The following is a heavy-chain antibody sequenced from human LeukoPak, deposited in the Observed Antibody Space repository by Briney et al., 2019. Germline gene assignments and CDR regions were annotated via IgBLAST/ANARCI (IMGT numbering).Heavy chain of an antibody. J-gene: IGHJ4*02. CDR2: IYPGDSDT. CDR3: ARYEQQLKNFDY. CDR1: GYTFTSYW. D-gene: IGHD6-13*01. Sequence: GESLQISCQGSGYTFTSYWIGWVRQLPGKGLEWMGIIYPGDSDTRYSPSFQGQVTISADKSISTSYLQWSSLNASDTAMYYCARYEQQLKNFDYWGQGTLVTVSS. V-gene: IGHV5-51*01.